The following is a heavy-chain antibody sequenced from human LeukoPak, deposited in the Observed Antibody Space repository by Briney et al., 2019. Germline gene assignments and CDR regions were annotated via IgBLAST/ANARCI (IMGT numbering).Heavy chain of an antibody. CDR2: ISAYNGNT. CDR3: ARDIAIDY. D-gene: IGHD2-15*01. Sequence: ASVKVSCKVSGYTLTEFSMHWVRQAPGQGLEWMGWISAYNGNTNYAQKLQGRVTMTTDTSTSTAYMELRSLRSDDTAVYYCARDIAIDYWGQGTLVTASS. J-gene: IGHJ4*02. CDR1: GYTLTEFS. V-gene: IGHV1-18*01.